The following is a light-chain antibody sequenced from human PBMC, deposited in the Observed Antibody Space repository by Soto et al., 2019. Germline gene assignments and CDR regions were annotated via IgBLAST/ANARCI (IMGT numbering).Light chain of an antibody. CDR2: DAS. CDR1: QSVSSY. V-gene: IGKV3-11*01. CDR3: QQRSNWPPLT. J-gene: IGKJ4*01. Sequence: EIVLTQSPATLSLSPGERATLSCSASQSVSSYLAWYQQKPGQAPRLLIYDASNRATGIPARFSGSGSGTAFTLTISSLEPEDFAVYYCQQRSNWPPLTFGGGTKVEIK.